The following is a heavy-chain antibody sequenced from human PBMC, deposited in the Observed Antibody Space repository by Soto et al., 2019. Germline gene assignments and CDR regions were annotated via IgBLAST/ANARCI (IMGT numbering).Heavy chain of an antibody. CDR1: GFSLSTSGVG. D-gene: IGHD2-15*01. Sequence: QITLKESGPTLVKPTQTLTLTCTFSGFSLSTSGVGVGWIRQPPGKALEWLALIYWDDDKRYIPSLQSRLTIIKDTSKNQVVHTMTHMDPVDTATYYCAHTRPPRISDYWGQGTLVTVSS. CDR2: IYWDDDK. V-gene: IGHV2-5*02. CDR3: AHTRPPRISDY. J-gene: IGHJ4*02.